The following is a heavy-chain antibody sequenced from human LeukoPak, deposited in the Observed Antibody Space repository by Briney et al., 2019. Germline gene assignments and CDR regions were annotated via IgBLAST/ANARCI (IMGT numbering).Heavy chain of an antibody. Sequence: SEPLSLTCIVSGGSISNYYWSWIRQPAGKGLEWIGRIYPSGSSNYSPSLKSRVTMSVDTSKNQFSLRLNSVTAADTAVYYCARVGYSNSYDYWGQGTLVTVSS. CDR3: ARVGYSNSYDY. CDR2: IYPSGSS. V-gene: IGHV4-4*07. J-gene: IGHJ4*02. D-gene: IGHD4-11*01. CDR1: GGSISNYY.